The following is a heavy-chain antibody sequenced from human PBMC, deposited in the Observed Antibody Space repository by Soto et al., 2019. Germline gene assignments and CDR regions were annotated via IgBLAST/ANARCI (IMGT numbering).Heavy chain of an antibody. CDR3: ARPLGYDPTRSRYYYYYGMDV. Sequence: ASVKVSCKASGYTFTSYGISWVRQAPGQGLEWMGWISAYNGNTNYAQKLQGRVTMTTDTSTSTAYMELRSLRSDDTAVYYCARPLGYDPTRSRYYYYYGMDVWGQGTTVTVS. CDR1: GYTFTSYG. V-gene: IGHV1-18*04. CDR2: ISAYNGNT. J-gene: IGHJ6*02. D-gene: IGHD3-22*01.